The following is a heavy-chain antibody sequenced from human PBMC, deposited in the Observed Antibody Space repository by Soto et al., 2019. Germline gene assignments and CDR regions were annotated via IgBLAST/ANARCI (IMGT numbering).Heavy chain of an antibody. CDR2: IYYSGST. Sequence: SETLSLTCTVSGFSISSSSYYWVWIRQPPGRGLEWIGSIYYSGSTYYNPSLKSRVTISVDTSKNQFSLKLSSVTAADTAVYYCARLQSFYYYMDVWGKGTTVTVSS. J-gene: IGHJ6*03. CDR1: GFSISSSSYY. V-gene: IGHV4-39*01. CDR3: ARLQSFYYYMDV. D-gene: IGHD1-1*01.